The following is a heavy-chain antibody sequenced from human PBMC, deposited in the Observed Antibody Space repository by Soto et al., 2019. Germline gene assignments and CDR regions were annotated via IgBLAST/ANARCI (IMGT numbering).Heavy chain of an antibody. CDR3: ARDHPVGRFLEWLAPYVPSLYYFDY. D-gene: IGHD3-3*01. CDR1: GDSVSSNSAA. Sequence: SQTLSLTCAISGDSVSSNSAAWNWIRQSPSRGLEWLGRTYYRSKWYNDYAVSVKSRITINPDTSKNQFSLQLNSVTPEDTAVYYCARDHPVGRFLEWLAPYVPSLYYFDYWGQGTLVTVSS. J-gene: IGHJ4*02. CDR2: TYYRSKWYN. V-gene: IGHV6-1*01.